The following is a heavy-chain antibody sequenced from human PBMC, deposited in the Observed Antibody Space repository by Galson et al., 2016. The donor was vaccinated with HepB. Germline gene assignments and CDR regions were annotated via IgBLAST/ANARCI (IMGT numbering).Heavy chain of an antibody. Sequence: SLRLSCAASGFTFSNFAMNWVHQAPGKGLEWVSSIRNSGSNTYYAESVKGRFTISRDNSKNTLFLQMNNLRADDTAVYYCVKDFRSCGGGDCYGWFNPWGQEILVTVSS. CDR1: GFTFSNFA. V-gene: IGHV3-23*01. J-gene: IGHJ5*02. CDR3: VKDFRSCGGGDCYGWFNP. CDR2: IRNSGSNT. D-gene: IGHD2-21*02.